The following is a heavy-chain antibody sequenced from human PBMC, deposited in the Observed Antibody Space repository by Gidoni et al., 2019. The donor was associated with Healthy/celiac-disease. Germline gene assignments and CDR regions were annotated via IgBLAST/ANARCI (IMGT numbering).Heavy chain of an antibody. CDR2: ISSSSSYI. D-gene: IGHD6-13*01. CDR3: ARDTPQQLLREDQNYFDY. Sequence: EVQLVESGGGLVKPGGSLRLSCAASGFTFSSYSMNWVRQAPGKGLEWVSSISSSSSYIYYADSVKGRFTISRDNAKNSLYLQMNSLRAEDTAVYYCARDTPQQLLREDQNYFDYWGQGTLVTVSS. V-gene: IGHV3-21*01. CDR1: GFTFSSYS. J-gene: IGHJ4*02.